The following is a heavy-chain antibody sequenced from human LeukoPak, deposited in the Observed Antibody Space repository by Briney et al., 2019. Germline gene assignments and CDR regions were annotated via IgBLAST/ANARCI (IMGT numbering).Heavy chain of an antibody. CDR2: INHSGST. V-gene: IGHV4-34*01. Sequence: SETLSLTCAVYGGSFSGYYWSWIRQPPGKGLEWNGEINHSGSTNYNPSLKSRVTISVDTSKNQFSLKLSSVTAADTAVYYCARGGAAAGNDSQNFDYWGQGTLVTVSS. CDR3: ARGGAAAGNDSQNFDY. CDR1: GGSFSGYY. J-gene: IGHJ4*02. D-gene: IGHD6-13*01.